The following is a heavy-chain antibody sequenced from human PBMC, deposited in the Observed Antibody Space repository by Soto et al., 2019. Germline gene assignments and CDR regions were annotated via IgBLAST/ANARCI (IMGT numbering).Heavy chain of an antibody. CDR3: AQDRAYAHWFDT. J-gene: IGHJ5*02. Sequence: ASVKVSCKVSGYTLTELSMHWVRQAPGKGLEWMGGFDPEDGETIYAQKFQGRVTMTEDTSTDTAYMELSSLRSEDTAVYYCAQDRAYAHWFDTWGQGTLVTVSA. D-gene: IGHD5-12*01. V-gene: IGHV1-24*01. CDR1: GYTLTELS. CDR2: FDPEDGET.